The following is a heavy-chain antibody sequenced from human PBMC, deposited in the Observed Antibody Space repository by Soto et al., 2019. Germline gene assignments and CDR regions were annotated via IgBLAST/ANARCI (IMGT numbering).Heavy chain of an antibody. Sequence: PSETLSLTCTVSGGSISSYYWSWIRQPPGKGLEWIGYIYYSGSTNYNPPLKSRVTISVDTSKNQFSLKLSSVTAADTAVYYCARLSTPLIWFDPWGQGTLVTVSS. J-gene: IGHJ5*02. CDR3: ARLSTPLIWFDP. V-gene: IGHV4-59*01. CDR1: GGSISSYY. CDR2: IYYSGST. D-gene: IGHD4-17*01.